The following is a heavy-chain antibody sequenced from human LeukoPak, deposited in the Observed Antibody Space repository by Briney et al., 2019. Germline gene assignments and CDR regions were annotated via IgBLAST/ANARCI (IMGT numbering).Heavy chain of an antibody. D-gene: IGHD3-16*01. V-gene: IGHV4-59*12. CDR3: ARDGGYEGLDY. J-gene: IGHJ4*02. Sequence: SETLSLTCSVSGDSISYYYWNWIRQPPGKGLEWIGYIYYSGSTNYNPSLKSRLTISLDTSKDQFSLKLNSVTAADTAVYYCARDGGYEGLDYWGQGTLVTVSS. CDR1: GDSISYYY. CDR2: IYYSGST.